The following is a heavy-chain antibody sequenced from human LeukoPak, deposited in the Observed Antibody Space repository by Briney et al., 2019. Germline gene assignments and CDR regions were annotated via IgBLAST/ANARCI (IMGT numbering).Heavy chain of an antibody. V-gene: IGHV3-23*05. Sequence: GGSLRLSRAASGFTFNSYAMAWVRQAPGKGLEWFSSIASGRSPSYADSLEGRLTMSSDNAKNTLYLQMDNLRAEDTAIYYCARQLGYCSAGTCYFDSWGQGTQVAVSS. CDR2: IASGRSP. CDR1: GFTFNSYA. CDR3: ARQLGYCSAGTCYFDS. J-gene: IGHJ4*02. D-gene: IGHD2-15*01.